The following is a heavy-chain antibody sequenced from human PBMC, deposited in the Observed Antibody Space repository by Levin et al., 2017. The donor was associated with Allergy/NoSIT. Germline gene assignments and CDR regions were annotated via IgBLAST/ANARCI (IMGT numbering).Heavy chain of an antibody. CDR1: GGSFSGYY. CDR2: INHSGST. D-gene: IGHD3-16*01. CDR3: ARVGGPTWGWFDP. Sequence: PGGSLRLSCAVYGGSFSGYYWSWIRQPPGKGLEWIGEINHSGSTNYNPSLKSRVTISVDTSKNQFSLKLSSVTAADTAVYYCARVGGPTWGWFDPWGQGTLVTVSS. J-gene: IGHJ5*02. V-gene: IGHV4-34*01.